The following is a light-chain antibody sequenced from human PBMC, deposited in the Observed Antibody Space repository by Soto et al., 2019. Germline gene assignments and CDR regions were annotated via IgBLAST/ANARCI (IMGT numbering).Light chain of an antibody. CDR1: QNVGTR. CDR2: GAS. CDR3: QQYGSSGT. Sequence: DIVMTKSPATLSVSPGERATLFCRASQNVGTRLAWYQQIPGQPPRLLIHGASIRATGVPARFTGSGSGTEFTLTISGLQSEDLAVYYCQQYGSSGTFGQGTKVDNK. J-gene: IGKJ1*01. V-gene: IGKV3-15*01.